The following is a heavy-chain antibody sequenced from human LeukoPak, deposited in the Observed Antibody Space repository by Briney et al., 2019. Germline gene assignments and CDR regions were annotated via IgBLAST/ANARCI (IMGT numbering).Heavy chain of an antibody. CDR3: AKEHIAAAGIYDY. CDR2: ISWNSGSI. Sequence: PGRSLRLSCAASGFTFDDYAMHWVRQAPGKGLEWVSGISWNSGSIGYADSVKGRFTISRDNAKNSLYLQMNSLRAEDTALYYCAKEHIAAAGIYDYWGQGTLVTVSS. CDR1: GFTFDDYA. D-gene: IGHD6-13*01. J-gene: IGHJ4*02. V-gene: IGHV3-9*01.